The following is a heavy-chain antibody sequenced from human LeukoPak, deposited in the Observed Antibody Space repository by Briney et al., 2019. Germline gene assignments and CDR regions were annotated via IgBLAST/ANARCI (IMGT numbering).Heavy chain of an antibody. V-gene: IGHV6-1*01. CDR2: TYYRSKWYN. J-gene: IGHJ6*03. CDR3: ARGRVTTIANYYYYYIDV. Sequence: SQTLSLTCAISGDSVSSNSAAWTWIRQSPSRGLEWLRRTYYRSKWYNDYAVSVQSRITINPDTSKNQFSLQLNSVTPEDTAVYYCARGRVTTIANYYYYYIDVWGKGTTVTVSS. CDR1: GDSVSSNSAA. D-gene: IGHD4-17*01.